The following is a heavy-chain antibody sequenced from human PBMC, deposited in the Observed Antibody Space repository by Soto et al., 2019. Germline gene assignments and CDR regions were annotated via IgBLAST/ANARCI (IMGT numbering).Heavy chain of an antibody. Sequence: GGSMSISGAACGLTLRNARITWARKAQGKGWGGGGRDQRKNASGTTYYAEPVNGLFAISRDDSNNMVYLQMNSLNIEDTVFYYCTADSYRSITIFRFDYWGHGTLVTVSS. V-gene: IGHV3-15*01. CDR3: TADSYRSITIFRFDY. CDR2: DQRKNASGTT. J-gene: IGHJ4*01. D-gene: IGHD3-9*01. CDR1: GLTLRNAR.